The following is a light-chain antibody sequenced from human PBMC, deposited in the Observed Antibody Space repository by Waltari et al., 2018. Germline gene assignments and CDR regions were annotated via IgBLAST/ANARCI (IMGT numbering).Light chain of an antibody. J-gene: IGLJ3*02. CDR2: DGN. V-gene: IGLV2-23*01. CDR3: CSYAGSAISV. CDR1: TSDVGKYNL. Sequence: QSALTQTAAVSGSPGQSITISCTGTTSDVGKYNLVSCYQQHPGKAPTLIIYDGNKRPPGVSHRFSGSKPGNTASLTISGLQAADEAEYYCCSYAGSAISVFGGGTKLTVL.